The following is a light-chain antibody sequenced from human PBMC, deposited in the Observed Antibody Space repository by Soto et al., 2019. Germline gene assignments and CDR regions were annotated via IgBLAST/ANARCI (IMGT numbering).Light chain of an antibody. CDR2: SNN. Sequence: SLLTQPPSASGTPGQRVTISCSGSSSNIGSNTVNWYQQLPGTAPKLLIYSNNQRPSGVPDRFSGSKSGTSASLAISGLQSEDEADYYCAEWDDSLNGYVFGTGTKVTVL. CDR3: AEWDDSLNGYV. V-gene: IGLV1-44*01. CDR1: SSNIGSNT. J-gene: IGLJ1*01.